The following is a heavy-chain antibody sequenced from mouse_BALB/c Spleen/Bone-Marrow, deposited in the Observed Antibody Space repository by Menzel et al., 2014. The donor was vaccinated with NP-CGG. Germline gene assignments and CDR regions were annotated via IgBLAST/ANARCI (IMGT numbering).Heavy chain of an antibody. D-gene: IGHD1-1*01. CDR2: ILPGSGST. Sequence: QVQLQQSGAELMKPGASVKISCKATGYTFSSYWIEWVKQRPGHGLEWIGEILPGSGSTIYNEKFKGKATFTADTSSNTAYMQLSSLTSEDSAVYYCAREDYYGSGYFGYRPQGTPLPVTS. CDR3: AREDYYGSGYFGY. V-gene: IGHV1-9*01. CDR1: GYTFSSYW. J-gene: IGHJ2*01.